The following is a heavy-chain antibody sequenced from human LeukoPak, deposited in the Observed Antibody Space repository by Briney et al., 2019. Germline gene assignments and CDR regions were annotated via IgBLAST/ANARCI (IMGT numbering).Heavy chain of an antibody. CDR2: IKQDGSEK. CDR3: ARDPMIVATGYFDY. J-gene: IGHJ4*02. Sequence: GGSLRLSCVASGFTFSSYWMSWVRQAPGKGLEWVVNIKQDGSEKYYVDSVKGRFTISRDNAKNSLFLQMNSLRAEDAAVYYCARDPMIVATGYFDYWGQGTLVTVSS. D-gene: IGHD3-22*01. CDR1: GFTFSSYW. V-gene: IGHV3-7*01.